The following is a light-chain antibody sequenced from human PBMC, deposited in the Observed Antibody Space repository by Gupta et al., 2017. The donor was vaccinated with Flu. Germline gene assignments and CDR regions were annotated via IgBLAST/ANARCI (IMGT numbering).Light chain of an antibody. CDR3: WSSYRGAWGLWV. CDR1: TGAVTSCHY. Sequence: QALVTLEPSLTVSPGGTVTLPCRPTTGAVTSCHYPYWFQQKPGQAPRTLIYATSNKHSWTPDRVSGSRLGGKAALTLSGAQPEDEAEYYCWSSYRGAWGLWVFGGGTKLTVL. V-gene: IGLV7-46*01. CDR2: ATS. J-gene: IGLJ3*02.